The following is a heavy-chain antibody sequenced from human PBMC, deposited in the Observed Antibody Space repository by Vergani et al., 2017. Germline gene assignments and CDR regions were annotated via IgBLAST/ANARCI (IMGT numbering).Heavy chain of an antibody. CDR1: GFTFSSYA. V-gene: IGHV3-23*04. D-gene: IGHD2-15*01. CDR2: ISGSGGST. J-gene: IGHJ4*02. CDR3: AKDRLPYCSGGSCYSTDY. Sequence: VQLVESGGGVVQPGRSLRLSCAASGFTFSSYAMSWVRQAPGKGLEWVSAISGSGGSTYYADSVKGRFTISRDNSKNTLYLQMNSLRAEDTAVYYCAKDRLPYCSGGSCYSTDYWGQGTLVTVSS.